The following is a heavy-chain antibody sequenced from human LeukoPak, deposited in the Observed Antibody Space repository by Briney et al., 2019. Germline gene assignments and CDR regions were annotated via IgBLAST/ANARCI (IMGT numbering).Heavy chain of an antibody. J-gene: IGHJ3*02. CDR3: AGYYDTSGSHAFDI. CDR2: ISWNSGSI. D-gene: IGHD3-22*01. Sequence: GGSLRLSCAASGFTFEDYAMHWVRQAPGKGLEWVSGISWNSGSIGYADSVKGRFTISRDNAKNSLYLQMNSLRADDTALYYCAGYYDTSGSHAFDIWGQGTMVTVSS. V-gene: IGHV3-9*01. CDR1: GFTFEDYA.